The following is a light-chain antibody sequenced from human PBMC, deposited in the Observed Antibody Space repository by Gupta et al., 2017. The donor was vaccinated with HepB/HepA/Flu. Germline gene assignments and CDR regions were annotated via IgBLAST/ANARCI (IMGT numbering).Light chain of an antibody. J-gene: IGLJ1*01. CDR2: DVS. V-gene: IGLV2-14*03. CDR1: NSDVGGYNY. Sequence: SALTQPASVSGSPGQSITISCTGTNSDVGGYNYVSWYQQHPGKALNFLIYDVSKRPAGVSNRFSGSKSGNTASLTISGLQAEDEADYYCSSYTNSNTYVFGTGTKVTVL. CDR3: SSYTNSNTYV.